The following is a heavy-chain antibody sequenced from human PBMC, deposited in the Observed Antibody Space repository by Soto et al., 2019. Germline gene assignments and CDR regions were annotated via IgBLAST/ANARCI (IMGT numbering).Heavy chain of an antibody. J-gene: IGHJ4*02. V-gene: IGHV2-5*02. CDR1: GFSLTTSGVG. CDR2: IYWDDDK. Sequence: QITLNESGPTVVRPTETLTLTCRFSGFSLTTSGVGVGWVRQSPGKAPEWLALIYWDDDKRYRESLKSRITITKDITKSQVVLTVANLDPTDTATYYCAHIVLRTVFGLVTTTAIYFDFWGQGTPVAASS. D-gene: IGHD3-3*01. CDR3: AHIVLRTVFGLVTTTAIYFDF.